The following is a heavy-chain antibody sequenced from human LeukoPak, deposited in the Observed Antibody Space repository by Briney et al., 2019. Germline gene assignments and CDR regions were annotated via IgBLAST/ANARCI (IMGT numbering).Heavy chain of an antibody. V-gene: IGHV5-10-1*01. D-gene: IGHD6-13*01. Sequence: GESLRISCKGSGYSFTSYWISWVRQMPGKGLEWMGRIDPSDSYTNYSPSFQGHVTISADKSISTAYLQWSSLKASDTAMYYCARRRYSSSWNDAFDIWGQGTMVTVSS. CDR2: IDPSDSYT. J-gene: IGHJ3*02. CDR1: GYSFTSYW. CDR3: ARRRYSSSWNDAFDI.